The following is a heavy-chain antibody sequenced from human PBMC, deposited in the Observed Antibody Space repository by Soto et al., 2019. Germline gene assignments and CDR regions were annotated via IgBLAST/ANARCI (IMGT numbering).Heavy chain of an antibody. J-gene: IGHJ4*02. D-gene: IGHD2-21*01. CDR1: GYSFTSHY. CDR3: AREGQGLFDY. Sequence: GAPGKVPCKAIGYSFTSHYMHGVRQAPGQGLEWMGTIYPGGVNIAYAQKFKGRVTMTKDTSTSTAYMELSSLRSEDTAVYYCAREGQGLFDYWGQGTLVTVSS. CDR2: IYPGGVNI. V-gene: IGHV1-46*01.